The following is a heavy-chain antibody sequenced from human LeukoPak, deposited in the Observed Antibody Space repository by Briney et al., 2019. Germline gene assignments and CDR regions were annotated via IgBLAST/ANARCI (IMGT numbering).Heavy chain of an antibody. V-gene: IGHV3-23*01. CDR1: GFTFSSYA. CDR3: AKDQTRSGSYDY. J-gene: IGHJ4*02. Sequence: PGGTLRLSCAASGFTFSSYAMSWVRQAPGKGLEWVSAISGSGGSTYYADSVKGRFTISRDNSKNTLYLQMNSLRAEDTAVYYCAKDQTRSGSYDYWGQGTLVTVSS. D-gene: IGHD1-26*01. CDR2: ISGSGGST.